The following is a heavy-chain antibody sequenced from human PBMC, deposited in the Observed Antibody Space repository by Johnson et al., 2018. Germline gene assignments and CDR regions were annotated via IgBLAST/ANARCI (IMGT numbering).Heavy chain of an antibody. CDR1: GFTFRNHG. V-gene: IGHV3-33*01. D-gene: IGHD6-6*01. J-gene: IGHJ4*02. CDR2: IWYDGSHQ. CDR3: ARDIAARRLDY. Sequence: QVQLQQSGGGVVQPGRSLRLSCAASGFTFRNHGMHCVRQAPGKGLEWVAVIWYDGSHQYYADSVKGRFTISRDNSKNTLYLEMNSLRAEDTAVYYCARDIAARRLDYWGQGTLVTVSS.